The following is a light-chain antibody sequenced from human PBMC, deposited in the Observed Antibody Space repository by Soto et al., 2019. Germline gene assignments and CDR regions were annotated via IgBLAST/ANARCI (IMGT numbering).Light chain of an antibody. V-gene: IGLV2-23*02. J-gene: IGLJ6*01. CDR3: ASYAGSRTYV. CDR2: EVT. CDR1: SDIGNYNL. Sequence: QSVVTQPASVSGSPGQSVTISCSGSDIGNYNLVSWYQHLLGRAPKLLIFEVTMRPSGISDRFSGSKSASTASLTISGLQAEDEGDYYCASYAGSRTYVFGSGTKLTVL.